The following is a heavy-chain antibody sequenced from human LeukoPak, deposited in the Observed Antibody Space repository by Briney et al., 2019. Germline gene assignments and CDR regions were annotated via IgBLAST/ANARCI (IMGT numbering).Heavy chain of an antibody. CDR2: IKEDGSEK. D-gene: IGHD3-10*02. CDR1: GFTFSSCG. CDR3: AELGITMIGGV. J-gene: IGHJ6*04. Sequence: PGGSLRLSCAASGFTFSSCGMHWVRQAPGKGLEWVANIKEDGSEKNYVDSVKGRFTISRDNAKNSLYLQMNSLRAEDTAVYYCAELGITMIGGVWGKGTTVTISS. V-gene: IGHV3-7*01.